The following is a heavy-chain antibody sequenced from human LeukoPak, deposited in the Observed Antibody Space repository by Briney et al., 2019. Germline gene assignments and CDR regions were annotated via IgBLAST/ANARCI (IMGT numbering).Heavy chain of an antibody. CDR2: IKQDGSEK. D-gene: IGHD1/OR15-1a*01. Sequence: GGSLRLSCAASGFTFSSYAMHWVRQAPGKGLEWVANIKQDGSEKYYVNSVKGRFTISRDNAKNALYLQMNSLRAEDTAVYYCARVNKSYYYYGMDVWGQGTTVTVSS. V-gene: IGHV3-7*05. J-gene: IGHJ6*02. CDR1: GFTFSSYA. CDR3: ARVNKSYYYYGMDV.